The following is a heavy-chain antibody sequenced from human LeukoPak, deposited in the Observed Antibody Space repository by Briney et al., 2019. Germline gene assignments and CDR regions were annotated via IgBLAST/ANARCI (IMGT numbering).Heavy chain of an antibody. Sequence: ASVKVSCKASGYTFASYGLSWVRQAPGQGLEWMGWISANNGNTHYAQKFHDRVTMTTDTSTSTAYMELRSLRSDDTAVYYCAREGAQSANYYYYYYMDVCGKGTTVTVSS. V-gene: IGHV1-18*01. J-gene: IGHJ6*03. CDR1: GYTFASYG. D-gene: IGHD1-26*01. CDR3: AREGAQSANYYYYYYMDV. CDR2: ISANNGNT.